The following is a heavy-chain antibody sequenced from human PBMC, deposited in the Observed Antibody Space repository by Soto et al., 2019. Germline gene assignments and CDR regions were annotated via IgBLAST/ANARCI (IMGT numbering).Heavy chain of an antibody. CDR3: ARQYSSGWRGFDP. D-gene: IGHD6-19*01. CDR2: IDPSDSYT. Sequence: PWESLKISCKGSGYSFTSYWISWVLQMPGKGLEWMGRIDPSDSYTNYSPSFQGHVTISADKSISTAYLQWSSLKASDTGMYYCARQYSSGWRGFDPWGQGTLVTVSS. V-gene: IGHV5-10-1*01. CDR1: GYSFTSYW. J-gene: IGHJ5*02.